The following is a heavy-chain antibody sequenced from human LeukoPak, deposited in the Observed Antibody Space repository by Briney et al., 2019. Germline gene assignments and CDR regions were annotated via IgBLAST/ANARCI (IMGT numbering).Heavy chain of an antibody. CDR1: GGTFSSYA. Sequence: SVKVSCKASGGTFSSYAISWVRQAPGQGLEWMGRIIPILGIANYAQKFQGRVTITADKSTSTAYMELSSLRSEDTAVYYCAKLYDSSGYYYYYYGMDVWGQGTTVTVSS. CDR2: IIPILGIA. CDR3: AKLYDSSGYYYYYYGMDV. D-gene: IGHD3-22*01. V-gene: IGHV1-69*04. J-gene: IGHJ6*02.